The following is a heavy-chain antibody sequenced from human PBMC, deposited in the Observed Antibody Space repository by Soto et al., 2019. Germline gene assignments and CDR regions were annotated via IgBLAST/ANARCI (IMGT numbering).Heavy chain of an antibody. D-gene: IGHD1-1*01. CDR2: INDDGIST. V-gene: IGHV3-74*01. CDR1: GFTFSMYW. CDR3: TRGPRSTSTGTGAF. J-gene: IGHJ4*02. Sequence: GGYLRLSCAASGFTFSMYWMHWVRQVPGKGPEWVSRINDDGISTNYADSVKGRFTISRDNAKNTLYLQMNALRVEDAAVYYCTRGPRSTSTGTGAFWGQGTLVTVFS.